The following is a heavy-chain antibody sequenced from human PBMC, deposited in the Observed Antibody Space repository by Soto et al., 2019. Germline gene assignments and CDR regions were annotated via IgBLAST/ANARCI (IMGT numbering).Heavy chain of an antibody. J-gene: IGHJ3*01. Sequence: EVQLVESGGGLVQPGRSLRLSCAASGFTFDDYAMHWVRQAPGKGLEWVAGVNWNSGSIAYGDAVKGRFTISRDNAKNDLYLQMNNLRAEDTGLYYCTKDRAARLDVFDLGGQGTMVTVSA. CDR3: TKDRAARLDVFDL. CDR2: VNWNSGSI. D-gene: IGHD6-6*01. V-gene: IGHV3-9*01. CDR1: GFTFDDYA.